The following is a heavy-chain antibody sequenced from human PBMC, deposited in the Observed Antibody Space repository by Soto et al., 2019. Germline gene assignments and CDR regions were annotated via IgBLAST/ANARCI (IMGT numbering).Heavy chain of an antibody. V-gene: IGHV4-30-4*01. D-gene: IGHD2-15*01. CDR3: ARGRESVVGGGDY. J-gene: IGHJ4*02. Sequence: SETVSLTCTVSCGSISSGDYYWSWIRQPPGKGLEWIGYIYYSGSTYYNPSLKSRVTISVDTSKNQFSLKLSSVTAADTAVYYCARGRESVVGGGDYWGQGTLVTVSS. CDR2: IYYSGST. CDR1: CGSISSGDYY.